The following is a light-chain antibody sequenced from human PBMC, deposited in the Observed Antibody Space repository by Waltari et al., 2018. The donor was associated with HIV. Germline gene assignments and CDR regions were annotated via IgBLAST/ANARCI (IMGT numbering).Light chain of an antibody. Sequence: QSVLAQPPSVSGTPGQRVTISCSGTTSNIGTNVVNWYQQVPGTAPKLLISSNNQRPSGVPDRFSGSKSGNTASLTISGLQAEDEADYYCSSYTSFTIYVFGTGTRVTVL. CDR2: SNN. V-gene: IGLV1-44*01. CDR3: SSYTSFTIYV. J-gene: IGLJ1*01. CDR1: TSNIGTNV.